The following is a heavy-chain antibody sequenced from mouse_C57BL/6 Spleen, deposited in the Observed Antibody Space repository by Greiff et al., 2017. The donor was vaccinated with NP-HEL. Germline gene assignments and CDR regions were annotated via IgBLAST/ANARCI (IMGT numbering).Heavy chain of an antibody. CDR2: IDPSDSYT. Sequence: QVQLQQPGAELVKPGASVKLSCKASGYTFTSYWMQWVKQRPGQGLEWIGEIDPSDSYTNYNQKFKGKATLTVDTSSSTAYMQLSSLTSEDSAVYYCATRRRDYAMDYWGQGTSVTVSS. V-gene: IGHV1-50*01. CDR3: ATRRRDYAMDY. D-gene: IGHD1-2*01. CDR1: GYTFTSYW. J-gene: IGHJ4*01.